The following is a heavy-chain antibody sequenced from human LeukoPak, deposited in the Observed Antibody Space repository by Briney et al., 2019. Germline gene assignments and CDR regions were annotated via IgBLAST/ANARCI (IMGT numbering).Heavy chain of an antibody. J-gene: IGHJ4*02. CDR3: AKGPVRAAAGTGTGDY. CDR2: ISGSGGST. V-gene: IGHV3-23*01. Sequence: GGSLRLSCAASGFTFSSYAMSWVRQAPGKGLEWVSAISGSGGSTYYADSVKGRFTISRDNSKNTLYLQMNSLRAEDTAVYYCAKGPVRAAAGTGTGDYWGQGTLVTVSS. CDR1: GFTFSSYA. D-gene: IGHD6-13*01.